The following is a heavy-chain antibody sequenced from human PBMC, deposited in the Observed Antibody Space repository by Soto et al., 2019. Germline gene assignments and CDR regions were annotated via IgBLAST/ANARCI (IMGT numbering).Heavy chain of an antibody. D-gene: IGHD2-2*01. Sequence: SVKVSCKASGGTFSSYAISSVRQAPGQGLEWMGGIIPIFGTANYAQKFQGRVTITAHESTSTAYMKLSSLRSEDTAVYYCASTLEDIVVVPASWFDPWGQGTLVTVSS. J-gene: IGHJ5*01. V-gene: IGHV1-69*13. CDR3: ASTLEDIVVVPASWFDP. CDR1: GGTFSSYA. CDR2: IIPIFGTA.